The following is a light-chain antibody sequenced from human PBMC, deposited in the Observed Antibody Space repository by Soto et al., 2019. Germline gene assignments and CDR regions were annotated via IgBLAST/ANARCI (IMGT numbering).Light chain of an antibody. Sequence: QSALAQPASVSGSPGQSITISCTGTSSNIGDSNFVSWYQHHPGQDPKLLIYDVSDRPSRISGRFSGSKSANTASLTISWLQAEDEAFYYCSSYTSTTNVRFVFGTGTKLTGL. V-gene: IGLV2-14*01. CDR1: SSNIGDSNF. J-gene: IGLJ1*01. CDR3: SSYTSTTNVRFV. CDR2: DVS.